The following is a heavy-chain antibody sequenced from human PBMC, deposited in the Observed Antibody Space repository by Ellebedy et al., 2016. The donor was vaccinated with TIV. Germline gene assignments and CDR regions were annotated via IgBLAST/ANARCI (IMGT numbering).Heavy chain of an antibody. Sequence: ASVKVSCXPSGYNFPSYGLTWVRQVPGQGLEWMGWISAHSGDTKYAQRFQGRVTMTRDKSTSTAYMELRSLTSDDTAVYYCARAGSYPYNWFDPWGPGTLVIVSS. CDR3: ARAGSYPYNWFDP. D-gene: IGHD3-16*01. J-gene: IGHJ5*02. V-gene: IGHV1-18*04. CDR1: GYNFPSYG. CDR2: ISAHSGDT.